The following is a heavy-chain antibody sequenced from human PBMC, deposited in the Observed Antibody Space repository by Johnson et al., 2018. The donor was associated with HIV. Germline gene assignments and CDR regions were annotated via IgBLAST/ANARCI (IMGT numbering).Heavy chain of an antibody. Sequence: QVHLVESGGGLIQPGGSLRLSCAAYGFTVSSNYMSWVRQAPGKGLEWVAFISHDGNKKYYADFLKGRFTISRENSKNTLYLQMKSLRAEDTSVYYCAKDRPTVGYSGYDSPLPDALDIWGQGTMVTVSS. D-gene: IGHD5-12*01. CDR3: AKDRPTVGYSGYDSPLPDALDI. J-gene: IGHJ3*02. CDR2: ISHDGNKK. CDR1: GFTVSSNY. V-gene: IGHV3-30*18.